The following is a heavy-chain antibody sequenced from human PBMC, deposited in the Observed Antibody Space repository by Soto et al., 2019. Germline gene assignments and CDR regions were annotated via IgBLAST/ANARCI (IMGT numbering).Heavy chain of an antibody. V-gene: IGHV4-4*02. J-gene: IGHJ5*02. CDR1: GDSIRNNKW. CDR3: ARSVFP. CDR2: IHYSGTT. Sequence: SETLSLTCSVSGDSIRNNKWWSWVRQPPGKGLEWIGYIHYSGTTYYNPSLKSRATLSVDTSKNQFSLKLSSVTAADTAVYFCARSVFPWGQGTLVTVSS.